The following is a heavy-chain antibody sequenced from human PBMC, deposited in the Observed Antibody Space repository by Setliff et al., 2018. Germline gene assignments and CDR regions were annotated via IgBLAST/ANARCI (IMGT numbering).Heavy chain of an antibody. D-gene: IGHD4-17*01. Sequence: PSETLSLTCTVSGYSISSGYYWGWIRQPPGKGLEWIGSIYHSGSTYYNPSLKSRVTISVDTSKNQFSLKLSSVTAADTGVYFCATGYCGDSANNWFDHWGLGTLVTVSS. CDR2: IYHSGST. V-gene: IGHV4-38-2*02. CDR1: GYSISSGYY. J-gene: IGHJ5*02. CDR3: ATGYCGDSANNWFDH.